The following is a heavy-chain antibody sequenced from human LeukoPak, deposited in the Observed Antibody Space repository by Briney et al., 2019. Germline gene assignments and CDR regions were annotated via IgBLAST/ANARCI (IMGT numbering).Heavy chain of an antibody. J-gene: IGHJ4*02. CDR1: GFTFSGSA. D-gene: IGHD6-19*01. CDR3: TRLAVAGDFDY. V-gene: IGHV3-73*01. Sequence: GGSLRLSCAASGFTFSGSAMHWVRQASGKGLEWVGRIRSKANSYATAYAASVKGRFTISRDDSKSTAYLQMNSLKTEDTAVYYCTRLAVAGDFDYWGQGTLVTVSS. CDR2: IRSKANSYAT.